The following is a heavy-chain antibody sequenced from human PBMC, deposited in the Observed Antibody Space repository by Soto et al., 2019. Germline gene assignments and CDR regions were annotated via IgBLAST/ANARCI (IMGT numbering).Heavy chain of an antibody. D-gene: IGHD3-22*01. CDR2: ISSSSSYI. CDR1: GFTFSSYS. J-gene: IGHJ4*02. CDR3: ARDYYYDSSGYYAGFDY. V-gene: IGHV3-21*01. Sequence: PGWSLRLSCAASGFTFSSYSMNWVRQAPGKGLEWVSSISSSSSYIYYADSVKGRFTISRDNAKNSLYLQMNSLRAEDTAVYYCARDYYYDSSGYYAGFDYWGRGTLVTVSS.